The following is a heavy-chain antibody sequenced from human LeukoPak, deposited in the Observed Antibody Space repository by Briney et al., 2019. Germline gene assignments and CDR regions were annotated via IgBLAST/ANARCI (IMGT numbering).Heavy chain of an antibody. CDR2: IIPIFGTA. D-gene: IGHD4-11*01. CDR1: GGTFSSHA. J-gene: IGHJ6*02. V-gene: IGHV1-69*13. Sequence: GASVKVSCKASGGTFSSHAISWVRQAPGQGLEWMGGIIPIFGTANYAQKFQGRVTITADESTSTAYMELSSLRSEDTAVYYCARNTYSNPAYYYYGMDVWGQGTTVTVSS. CDR3: ARNTYSNPAYYYYGMDV.